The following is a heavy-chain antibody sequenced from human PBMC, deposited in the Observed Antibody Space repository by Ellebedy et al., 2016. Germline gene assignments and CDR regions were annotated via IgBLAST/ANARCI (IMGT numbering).Heavy chain of an antibody. Sequence: GESLKISXKGSGYSFTSYWIGWVRQMPGKGLEWMGIIYPGDSDTRYSPSFQGQVTISADKSISTAYLQWSSLKASDTAMYYCARSIGYCSSTSCSNYYYYGMDVWGQGTTVTVSS. V-gene: IGHV5-51*01. CDR2: IYPGDSDT. CDR1: GYSFTSYW. CDR3: ARSIGYCSSTSCSNYYYYGMDV. D-gene: IGHD2-2*01. J-gene: IGHJ6*02.